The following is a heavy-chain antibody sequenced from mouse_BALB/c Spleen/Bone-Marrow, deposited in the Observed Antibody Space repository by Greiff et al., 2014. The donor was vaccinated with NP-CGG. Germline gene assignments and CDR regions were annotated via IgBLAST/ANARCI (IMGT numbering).Heavy chain of an antibody. CDR1: GFNIKDSY. CDR3: ARRGDMYEACFPY. CDR2: IDPANVNT. D-gene: IGHD2-14*01. Sequence: EVQLQQSGAELVKPGASVKVSCTASGFNIKDSYMHWVKQRPEQGLEWIGRIDPANVNTKYDPKFQGKATITVDPSSNTAFLQISSLTSDDTAVYYCARRGDMYEACFPYWGQGTLVTVSA. V-gene: IGHV14-3*02. J-gene: IGHJ3*01.